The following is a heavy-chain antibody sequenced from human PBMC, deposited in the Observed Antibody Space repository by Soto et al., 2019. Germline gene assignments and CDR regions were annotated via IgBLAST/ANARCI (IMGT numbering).Heavy chain of an antibody. CDR1: GGSFSGYY. CDR3: ARGNRVATYYFDY. D-gene: IGHD5-12*01. Sequence: QVQLQQWGAGLLKPSETLSLTCAVYGGSFSGYYWSWIRQPPGKGLEWIGEINHSGSTNYNPSLKRRVTISVDTSKNQFSLKLSSVTAADTAVYYCARGNRVATYYFDYWGQGTLVTVSS. J-gene: IGHJ4*02. V-gene: IGHV4-34*01. CDR2: INHSGST.